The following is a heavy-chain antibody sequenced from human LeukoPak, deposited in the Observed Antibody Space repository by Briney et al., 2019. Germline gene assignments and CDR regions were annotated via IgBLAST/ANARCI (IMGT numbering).Heavy chain of an antibody. CDR2: IYTSGNT. Sequence: PSQTLSLTCTVSGGSISSDSYYWNWIRQPAGKGLEWIGRIYTSGNTNYNPSLKSRVTISVDTSKNQFSLKLTSVTAADTAVYYCARGSGDGYNHGYFDYWGQGTLVTVSS. J-gene: IGHJ4*02. D-gene: IGHD5-24*01. CDR1: GGSISSDSYY. CDR3: ARGSGDGYNHGYFDY. V-gene: IGHV4-61*02.